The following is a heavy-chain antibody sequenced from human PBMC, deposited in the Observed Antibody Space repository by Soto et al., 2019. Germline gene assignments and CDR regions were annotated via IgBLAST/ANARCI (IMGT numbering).Heavy chain of an antibody. CDR1: GGSISSYY. J-gene: IGHJ4*02. D-gene: IGHD6-13*01. V-gene: IGHV4-59*12. CDR2: IYYSGST. Sequence: QVQLQESGPGLVKPSETLSLTCTVSGGSISSYYWSWIRQPPGKGLEWIAYIYYSGSTNYNPSLKGRVTTSVYTSKTQFALRLGSVTAADTTGYYCARCIAAAGTSIDYWGQGTRVTVSS. CDR3: ARCIAAAGTSIDY.